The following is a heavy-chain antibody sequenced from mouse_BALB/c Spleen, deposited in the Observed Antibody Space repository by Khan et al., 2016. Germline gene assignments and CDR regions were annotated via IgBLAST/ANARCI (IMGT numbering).Heavy chain of an antibody. CDR3: ARTPTAYYTMDY. CDR1: GYSITSDYA. J-gene: IGHJ4*01. D-gene: IGHD1-2*01. V-gene: IGHV3-2*02. Sequence: EVQLQESGPGLVKPSQSLSLTCTVTGYSITSDYAWNWIRQFPGNKLEWVGYISYSGSTRYYPSLKSRISITRDTSKNQFFLQLNSVTTEDTATYYCARTPTAYYTMDYWGQGTSVTVSS. CDR2: ISYSGST.